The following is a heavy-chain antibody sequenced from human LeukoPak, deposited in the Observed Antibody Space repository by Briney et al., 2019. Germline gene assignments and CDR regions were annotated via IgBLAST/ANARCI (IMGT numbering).Heavy chain of an antibody. CDR1: GFTFSSYS. CDR2: INQDGSEK. CDR3: ARDWVF. J-gene: IGHJ1*01. V-gene: IGHV3-7*01. D-gene: IGHD2-8*01. Sequence: GGSLRLSCAASGFTFSSYSMNWVRQAPGKGLEWVANINQDGSEKYYVDSVKGRFTISRDNAKKSLYLQMDSLRAQDTAVYYCARDWVFWGQGTLVIVSS.